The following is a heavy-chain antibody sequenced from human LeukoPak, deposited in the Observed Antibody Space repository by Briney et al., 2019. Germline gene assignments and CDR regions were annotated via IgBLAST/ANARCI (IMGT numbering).Heavy chain of an antibody. CDR3: ARHRGWLVLIDY. V-gene: IGHV4-59*08. J-gene: IGHJ4*02. D-gene: IGHD6-19*01. CDR1: GSSISSYY. CDR2: IYYSGST. Sequence: SETLSLTCTVSGSSISSYYWSWIRQPPGKGLEWMGYIYYSGSTNYNPSLKSRVTISVDTSKNQFSLKLSSVTAADTAVCYCARHRGWLVLIDYWGQGTLVTVSS.